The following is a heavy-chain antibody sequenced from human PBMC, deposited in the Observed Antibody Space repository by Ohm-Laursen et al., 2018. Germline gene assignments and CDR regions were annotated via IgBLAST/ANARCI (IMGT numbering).Heavy chain of an antibody. CDR1: GFTFSDYV. Sequence: SLRLSCAATGFTFSDYVMSWVRQAPGKGLEWVSAINGGGGTTYYADSVKGRFTISRDNSKNTLYLQMNNLRAEDTAVYYCVRGYTSSWSNYFDYWGQGTLVTVSS. J-gene: IGHJ4*02. CDR2: INGGGGTT. V-gene: IGHV3-23*01. CDR3: VRGYTSSWSNYFDY. D-gene: IGHD6-13*01.